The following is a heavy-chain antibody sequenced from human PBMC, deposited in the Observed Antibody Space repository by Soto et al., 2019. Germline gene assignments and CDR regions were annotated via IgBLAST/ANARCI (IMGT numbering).Heavy chain of an antibody. Sequence: PGGSLRLSCAASGFTFSSYAMSWVRQAPGKGLEWVSAISGSGGSAYYADSVKGRFTISRDNSKNTLYLQMNSLRAEDTAVYYCAKDLWAAVAGTNAFDIWGQGTMVTVS. V-gene: IGHV3-23*01. CDR1: GFTFSSYA. D-gene: IGHD6-19*01. J-gene: IGHJ3*02. CDR3: AKDLWAAVAGTNAFDI. CDR2: ISGSGGSA.